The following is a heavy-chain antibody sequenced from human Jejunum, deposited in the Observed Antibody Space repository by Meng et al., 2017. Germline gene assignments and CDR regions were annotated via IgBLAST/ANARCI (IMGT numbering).Heavy chain of an antibody. V-gene: IGHV3-53*01. CDR2: IYSGGIT. D-gene: IGHD6-13*01. J-gene: IGHJ3*02. Sequence: GESLKISCAASGFTVSSSYMSWVRQAPGKGLEWVSVIYSGGITYYADSVKGRFTISRDNSKNTLYLQMNSLRAEDTALYYCARAISRYTSSWSDAFDIWGQGTMVTVSS. CDR3: ARAISRYTSSWSDAFDI. CDR1: GFTVSSSY.